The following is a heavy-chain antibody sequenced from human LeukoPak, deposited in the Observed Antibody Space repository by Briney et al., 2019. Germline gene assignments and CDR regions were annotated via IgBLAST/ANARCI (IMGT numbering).Heavy chain of an antibody. CDR1: GLAFSAYK. D-gene: IGHD2-15*01. Sequence: GGSLRLSCAASGLAFSAYKMHWVRQAPRKGLVWVPRISTDGYTTDYADFVQGRFTASRDNTKNTWSLEMNSLRAEDTAVYYCVVGGSPGYWGQGTLVTVSS. CDR3: VVGGSPGY. CDR2: ISTDGYTT. V-gene: IGHV3-74*01. J-gene: IGHJ4*02.